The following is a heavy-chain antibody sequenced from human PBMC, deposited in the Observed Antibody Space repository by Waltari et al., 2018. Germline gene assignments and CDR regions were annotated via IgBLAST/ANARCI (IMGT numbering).Heavy chain of an antibody. CDR3: ARFIFGATGDYFDY. V-gene: IGHV4-59*01. CDR1: GGSISSYY. J-gene: IGHJ4*02. CDR2: IYYSGST. Sequence: QVQLQESGPGLVKPSETLSLTCTVSGGSISSYYWSWIRQPPGKGLEWIGYIYYSGSTNYTPSLKSRVTISVDTSKNQFSLKLSSVTAADTAVYYCARFIFGATGDYFDYWGQGTLVTVSS. D-gene: IGHD3-3*01.